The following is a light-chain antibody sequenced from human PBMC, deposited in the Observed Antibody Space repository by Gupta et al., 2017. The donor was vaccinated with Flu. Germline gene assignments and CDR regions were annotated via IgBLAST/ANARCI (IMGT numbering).Light chain of an antibody. CDR2: KAS. Sequence: DIQMTQSPSTLSASVGDRVTITCRARQNIDDWLAWYQQKPGKAPKLLISKASKVESGVPSRFSGSGYGTKFTLTISSRQPEDFANYYCQHENSCFCTFGQGTXLEIK. CDR3: QHENSCFCT. J-gene: IGKJ5*01. V-gene: IGKV1-5*03. CDR1: QNIDDW.